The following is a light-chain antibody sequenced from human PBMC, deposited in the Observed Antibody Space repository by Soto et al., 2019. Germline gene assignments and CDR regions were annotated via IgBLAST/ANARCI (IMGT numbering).Light chain of an antibody. J-gene: IGKJ4*01. CDR3: QQTYSDPLT. V-gene: IGKV1-39*01. CDR1: QSISNY. Sequence: DMHMTQSPSSLSASVGYRFNITCRSSQSISNYLNWYQQKPGQAPKLLIHGASSLQGGVPLRFSGSGSGTDFILTISNLQPEDFKTYYCQQTYSDPLTFGGGTKVDIK. CDR2: GAS.